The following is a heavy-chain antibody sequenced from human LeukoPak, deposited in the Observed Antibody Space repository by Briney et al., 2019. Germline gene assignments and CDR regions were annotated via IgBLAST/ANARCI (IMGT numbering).Heavy chain of an antibody. J-gene: IGHJ3*02. Sequence: GGSLRLSCAASGFALNNYVAHWGRQAPGTGLGWVAVNSYEGSNKYYANSVKGRITNSRDNSKNTLFLQMNSLRAEDTALFYCAKGKFGGPFDVSDIWGQGTTVTVSS. V-gene: IGHV3-30*18. CDR3: AKGKFGGPFDVSDI. D-gene: IGHD3-16*01. CDR1: GFALNNYV. CDR2: NSYEGSNK.